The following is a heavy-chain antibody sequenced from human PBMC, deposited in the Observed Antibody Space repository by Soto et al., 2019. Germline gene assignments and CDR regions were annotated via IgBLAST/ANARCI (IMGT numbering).Heavy chain of an antibody. CDR3: AKGPSFWSGYTYNWFDP. J-gene: IGHJ5*02. V-gene: IGHV3-23*01. CDR2: ISGSGGST. Sequence: VGSLRLSCAASGFTFSSYAMSWVRQAPGKGLEWVSAISGSGGSTYYADSVKGRFTISRDNSKNTLYLQMNSLRAEDTAVYYCAKGPSFWSGYTYNWFDPWGQGTLVTVSS. D-gene: IGHD3-3*01. CDR1: GFTFSSYA.